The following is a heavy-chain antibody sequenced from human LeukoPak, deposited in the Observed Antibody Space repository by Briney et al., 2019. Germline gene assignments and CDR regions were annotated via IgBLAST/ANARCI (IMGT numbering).Heavy chain of an antibody. J-gene: IGHJ4*02. D-gene: IGHD5-12*01. CDR2: IYNSGST. CDR3: AIDTYSGYDTGLGLCY. CDR1: GDSISSGDYY. V-gene: IGHV4-30-4*01. Sequence: PSETLSLTCTVSGDSISSGDYYWSWIRQPPGKGLEWIGYIYNSGSTYYNPSLRSRVSISINRSKNQFSLKLTSVTAADTAVYYCAIDTYSGYDTGLGLCYWGQGTLVTVSS.